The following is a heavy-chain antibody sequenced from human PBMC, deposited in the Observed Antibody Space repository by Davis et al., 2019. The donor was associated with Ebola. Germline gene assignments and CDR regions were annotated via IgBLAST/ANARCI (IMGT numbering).Heavy chain of an antibody. J-gene: IGHJ4*02. CDR3: ASQHGSGSYYLRY. Sequence: GGSLRLSCAASGFTFSDYWMSWVRQAPGKGLEWVANIKQDGSEKYYVDSVKGRFTISRDNAKNSLYLQMNSLRAEDTAVYYCASQHGSGSYYLRYWGQGTLVTVSS. D-gene: IGHD3-10*01. CDR2: IKQDGSEK. CDR1: GFTFSDYW. V-gene: IGHV3-7*01.